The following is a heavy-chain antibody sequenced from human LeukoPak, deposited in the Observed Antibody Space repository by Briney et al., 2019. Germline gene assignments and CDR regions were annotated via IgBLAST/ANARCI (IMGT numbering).Heavy chain of an antibody. V-gene: IGHV3-33*06. D-gene: IGHD4-11*01. CDR3: AKAGYSNSPYYYYMDV. CDR2: IWYDGTNE. CDR1: GFTFSTYG. J-gene: IGHJ6*03. Sequence: GGSLRLSCAASGFTFSTYGMRWVRQAPGKGLEWVALIWYDGTNEYYADSVKGRFTISRDNSKDTLYLQMNSLRAEDTAVYYCAKAGYSNSPYYYYMDVWGKGTTVTASS.